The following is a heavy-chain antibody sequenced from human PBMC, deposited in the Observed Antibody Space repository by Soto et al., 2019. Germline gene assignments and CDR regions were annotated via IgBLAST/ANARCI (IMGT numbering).Heavy chain of an antibody. CDR1: GFTFSRHW. D-gene: IGHD3-10*01. CDR2: IKQDGSER. V-gene: IGHV3-7*01. J-gene: IGHJ2*01. CDR3: VRREGIWYFDL. Sequence: EVQLVESGGGLVQPGGSLRLSCAASGFTFSRHWMTWVRQAPGKGLEWVVNIKQDGSERYFVDSVKGRFTISRDNAKNSMYLQMNSLRAEDTAVYYCVRREGIWYFDLWGRGTLVTVSS.